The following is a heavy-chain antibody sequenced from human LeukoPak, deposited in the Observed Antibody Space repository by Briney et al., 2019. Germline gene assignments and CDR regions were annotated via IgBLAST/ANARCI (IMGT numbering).Heavy chain of an antibody. V-gene: IGHV1-2*02. CDR1: GYTFTGYY. J-gene: IGHJ5*02. Sequence: ASVKVSCKASGYTFTGYYTHWVRQAPGQGLEWMGWINPNSGGTNYAQKFQGRVTMTRDTSISTAYMELSRLRSDDTAVYYCARDRLTGTANWFDPWGQGTLVTVSS. D-gene: IGHD1-20*01. CDR2: INPNSGGT. CDR3: ARDRLTGTANWFDP.